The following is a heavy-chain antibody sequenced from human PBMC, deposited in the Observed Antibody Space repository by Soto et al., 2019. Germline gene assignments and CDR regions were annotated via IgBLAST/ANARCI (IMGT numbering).Heavy chain of an antibody. D-gene: IGHD6-13*01. V-gene: IGHV4-39*01. CDR3: ARQVLLAAAGTPGPHWFDP. CDR2: IYYSGST. Sequence: PSETLSLTCTVSGGSISSSSYYWGWIRQPPGKGLEWIGSIYYSGSTYYNPSLKGRVTISVDTSKNQFSLKLSSVTAADTAVYYCARQVLLAAAGTPGPHWFDPWGQGTLVTVSS. J-gene: IGHJ5*02. CDR1: GGSISSSSYY.